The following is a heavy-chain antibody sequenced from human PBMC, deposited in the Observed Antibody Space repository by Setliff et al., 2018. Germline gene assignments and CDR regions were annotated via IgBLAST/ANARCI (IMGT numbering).Heavy chain of an antibody. D-gene: IGHD3-10*01. CDR3: VKLVPQAISSDP. Sequence: LRLSCAASGFTFSSHWMAWVRQAPGKGLEWVGFIRSKAYGGPTDYAAPVKGRFTISRDDSKNTLYLQMNSLKTEDTAIYYCVKLVPQAISSDPWGQGTLVTVSS. J-gene: IGHJ5*02. CDR2: IRSKAYGGPT. V-gene: IGHV3-15*01. CDR1: GFTFSSHW.